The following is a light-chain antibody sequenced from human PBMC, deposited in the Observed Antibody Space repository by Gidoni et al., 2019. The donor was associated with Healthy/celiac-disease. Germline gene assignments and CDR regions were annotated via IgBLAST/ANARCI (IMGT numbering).Light chain of an antibody. CDR2: WAS. CDR3: QQYYSTLFT. V-gene: IGKV4-1*01. J-gene: IGKJ3*01. CDR1: QSVLYSSNNKNY. Sequence: DLVLTHSPDSLAVSLGERATINCKSSQSVLYSSNNKNYLAWYQQKPGQPPKLLIDWASTREAGVPDRFSGSGSGTDFTLTISSLQAEDVAVYYCQQYYSTLFTFGPGTKVDIK.